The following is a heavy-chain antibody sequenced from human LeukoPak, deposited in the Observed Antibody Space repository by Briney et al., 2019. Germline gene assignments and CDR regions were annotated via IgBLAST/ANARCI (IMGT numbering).Heavy chain of an antibody. V-gene: IGHV3-23*01. CDR1: GFIFSNYA. J-gene: IGHJ4*02. Sequence: GGSLRLSCAASGFIFSNYAMSWVRLALGKGLEWVSIITDSSDDTKHADSVRGRFTISRDNSKNILYLQMNSLRVEDTAVYFCAKGLGPSAPNGRVFDFWGQGTLVTVSS. D-gene: IGHD2-2*01. CDR2: ITDSSDDT. CDR3: AKGLGPSAPNGRVFDF.